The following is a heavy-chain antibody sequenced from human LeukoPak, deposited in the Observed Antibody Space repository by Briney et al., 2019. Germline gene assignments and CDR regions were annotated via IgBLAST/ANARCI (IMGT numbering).Heavy chain of an antibody. CDR3: ARDRMGDCATTSCYLAY. CDR1: GYTFTAYY. Sequence: ASVKGSCKASGYTFTAYYLHWGRQAPGQGLEWMGWINPNSGDTNYAQKFQGRVTMTRDTSITTAYMELSRLTSDDTAIYYCARDRMGDCATTSCYLAYWGQGTLVTVSS. V-gene: IGHV1-2*02. J-gene: IGHJ4*02. D-gene: IGHD2-2*01. CDR2: INPNSGDT.